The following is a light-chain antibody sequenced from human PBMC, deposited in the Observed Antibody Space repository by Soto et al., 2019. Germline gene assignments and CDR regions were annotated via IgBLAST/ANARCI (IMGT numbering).Light chain of an antibody. CDR1: QSISIY. J-gene: IGKJ1*01. Sequence: DIQMRQSPSSLSASIGDRVSITCRASQSISIYLNWYQQKKGKATKVLIYAASTLKSGVQSRFSCCGSGTYFTLTISILQPDDFASYYCQHAYFNPRTFGPGTKV. CDR2: AAS. CDR3: QHAYFNPRT. V-gene: IGKV1-39*01.